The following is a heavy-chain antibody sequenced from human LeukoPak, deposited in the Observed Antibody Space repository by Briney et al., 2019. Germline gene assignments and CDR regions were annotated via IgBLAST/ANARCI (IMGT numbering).Heavy chain of an antibody. Sequence: ASVKVSCKASGYTFTGYYMHWVRQAPGQGLEWMGWINPNSGGTNYAQKFQGRVTMTRDTSISTAYMELSRLRSDDTAVYYCARGDITMIVVVTQLGYWGQGTLVTVSS. CDR1: GYTFTGYY. D-gene: IGHD3-22*01. V-gene: IGHV1-2*02. CDR3: ARGDITMIVVVTQLGY. J-gene: IGHJ4*02. CDR2: INPNSGGT.